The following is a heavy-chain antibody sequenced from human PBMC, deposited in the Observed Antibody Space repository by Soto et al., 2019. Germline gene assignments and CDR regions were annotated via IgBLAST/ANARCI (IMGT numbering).Heavy chain of an antibody. CDR1: GGSSSNGGYH. V-gene: IGHV4-30-2*01. Sequence: PLQPMRLTCAVSGGSSSNGGYHWILIRQPPGKGLEWIGYIYHSGSTYYNPSLKSRVTISVDRSKNQFSLKLSSVTAADTAVYYCVRLGYCSVGSCYQEFDYLGQGTLVTVSS. CDR2: IYHSGST. CDR3: VRLGYCSVGSCYQEFDY. J-gene: IGHJ4*02. D-gene: IGHD2-15*01.